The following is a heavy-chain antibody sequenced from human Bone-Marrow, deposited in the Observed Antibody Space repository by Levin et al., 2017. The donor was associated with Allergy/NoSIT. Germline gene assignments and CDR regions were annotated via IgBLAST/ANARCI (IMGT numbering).Heavy chain of an antibody. V-gene: IGHV3-21*01. Sequence: GGSLRLSCVASGITSNNYTLTWVRQAPGKGLEWVSSIRSTSNYIHYADSVKGRFTISRDNAKKSLYLQMNSLRVEDTAMYYCASRIASPGGLDVWGQGTTVTVSS. D-gene: IGHD1-1*01. CDR1: GITSNNYT. CDR3: ASRIASPGGLDV. CDR2: IRSTSNYI. J-gene: IGHJ6*02.